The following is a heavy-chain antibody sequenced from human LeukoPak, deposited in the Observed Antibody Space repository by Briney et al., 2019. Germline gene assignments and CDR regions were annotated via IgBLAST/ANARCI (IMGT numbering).Heavy chain of an antibody. CDR3: ARGKIGYYYGDYDGF. D-gene: IGHD4-17*01. J-gene: IGHJ4*02. Sequence: GGSLRLSCAASGFSFSTFEMNWVRQAPGKGLEWVSYISSSGSTIRYADSVKGRFPISRDNAKNSLYLQMNSLRDEDTAVYYCARGKIGYYYGDYDGFWGQGTLVTVSS. CDR1: GFSFSTFE. CDR2: ISSSGSTI. V-gene: IGHV3-48*03.